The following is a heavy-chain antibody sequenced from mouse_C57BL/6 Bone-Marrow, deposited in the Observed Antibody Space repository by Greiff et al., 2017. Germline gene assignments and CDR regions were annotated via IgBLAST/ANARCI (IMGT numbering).Heavy chain of an antibody. V-gene: IGHV14-2*01. D-gene: IGHD1-1*01. CDR1: GFNIKDYY. CDR2: IDPEDGET. J-gene: IGHJ4*01. Sequence: EVQLQESGAELVKPGASVKLSCTASGFNIKDYYMHWVKQRTEQGLEWIGRIDPEDGETKYAPKFQGKATITADTSSNTAYLQLSSLTSEDTAVYYCARSDTTVVEEGLGAMDYWGQGTSVTVSS. CDR3: ARSDTTVVEEGLGAMDY.